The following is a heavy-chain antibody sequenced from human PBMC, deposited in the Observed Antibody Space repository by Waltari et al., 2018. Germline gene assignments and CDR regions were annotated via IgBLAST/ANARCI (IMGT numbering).Heavy chain of an antibody. CDR1: GFTFSSYA. V-gene: IGHV3-30*04. CDR2: ISYEGSNK. Sequence: QVQLVESGGGVVQPGRSLRLSCAASGFTFSSYAMHWVRQAPGKGLECVAVISYEGSNKYYADSVKGRFTISRDNSKNTLYLQMNSLRAEDTAVYYCARVRQEPRGGMDVWGQGTTVTVSS. J-gene: IGHJ6*02. CDR3: ARVRQEPRGGMDV. D-gene: IGHD3-10*01.